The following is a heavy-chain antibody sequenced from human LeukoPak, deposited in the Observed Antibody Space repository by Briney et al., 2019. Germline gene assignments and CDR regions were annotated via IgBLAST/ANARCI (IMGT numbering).Heavy chain of an antibody. CDR3: ARGYYYGSGSQGSQYYFDY. D-gene: IGHD3-10*01. J-gene: IGHJ4*02. V-gene: IGHV1-2*02. Sequence: ASVKVSCKASGYTFTGYYMHWVRQAPGQGLEWMGWINPNSGGTNYAQKFQGRVTMTRDTSISTAYMELSSLRSEDTAIYYCARGYYYGSGSQGSQYYFDYWGQGTLVTVSS. CDR2: INPNSGGT. CDR1: GYTFTGYY.